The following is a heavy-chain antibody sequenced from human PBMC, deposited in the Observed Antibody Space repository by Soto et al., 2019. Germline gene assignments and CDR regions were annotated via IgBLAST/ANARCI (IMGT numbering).Heavy chain of an antibody. J-gene: IGHJ3*02. V-gene: IGHV1-18*01. CDR1: GYTFASYG. CDR3: ARSSSGPPPDAFDI. Sequence: GAPVKVSCKASGYTFASYGMRWVRQAPGQGLEWMGWISAYNGNTNYAQKLQGRVTMTTDTSTSTAYMELRSLRSDDTAVYYCARSSSGPPPDAFDIWGQGTMVTVSS. CDR2: ISAYNGNT. D-gene: IGHD6-19*01.